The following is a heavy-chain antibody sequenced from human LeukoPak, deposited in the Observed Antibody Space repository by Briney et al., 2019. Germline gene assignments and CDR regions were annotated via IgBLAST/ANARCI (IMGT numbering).Heavy chain of an antibody. D-gene: IGHD2-2*01. CDR1: GFTFSSYA. Sequence: GGSLRLSCAASGFTFSSYAMSWVRQAPGKGLEWVSAISGSGGSTYYADSVKGRFTISRDNSKNTLYLQMNSLRAEDTAVYYCAAQYCSSTSCPHKIDYWGQGTLVTVSS. CDR2: ISGSGGST. V-gene: IGHV3-23*01. J-gene: IGHJ4*02. CDR3: AAQYCSSTSCPHKIDY.